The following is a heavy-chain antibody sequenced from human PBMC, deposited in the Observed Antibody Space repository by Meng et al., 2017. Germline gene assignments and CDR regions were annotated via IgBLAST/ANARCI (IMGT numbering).Heavy chain of an antibody. J-gene: IGHJ4*02. Sequence: QGPRQGAGPGLVKPSGTLSLTCAVSGGSISSSNWWSWVRQPPGKGLEWIGEIYHSGSTNYNPSLKSRVTISVDKSKNQFSLKLSSVTAADTAVYYCARDRGAVAGTNFDYWGQGTLVTVSS. D-gene: IGHD6-19*01. CDR2: IYHSGST. V-gene: IGHV4-4*02. CDR3: ARDRGAVAGTNFDY. CDR1: GGSISSSNW.